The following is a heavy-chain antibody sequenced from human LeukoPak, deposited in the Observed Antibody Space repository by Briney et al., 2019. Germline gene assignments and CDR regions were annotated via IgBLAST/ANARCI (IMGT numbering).Heavy chain of an antibody. J-gene: IGHJ6*02. CDR3: ARGQYYDSSGYYFYYYYGMDV. V-gene: IGHV4-30-4*01. D-gene: IGHD3-22*01. Sequence: SQTLSLTCTVSGGSISSGDYYWSWIRQPPGKGLEWIGYIYYSGSTYYNPSLKRRVTISVDTSKNQFSLKLSSVTAADTAVYYCARGQYYDSSGYYFYYYYGMDVWGQGTTVTVSS. CDR2: IYYSGST. CDR1: GGSISSGDYY.